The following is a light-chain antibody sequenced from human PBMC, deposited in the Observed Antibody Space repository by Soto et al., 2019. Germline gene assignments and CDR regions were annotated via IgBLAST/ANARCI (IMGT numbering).Light chain of an antibody. Sequence: ETVLTQSPATFSVSPGEGATLSCRASQSIGSNLAWYQQRPGQPPRLLIYGASTRATGVPARFSGSGSGTEFTLTIHSLQSEDFARYYCQQYNKWPLFTFGPGTKVDIK. V-gene: IGKV3-15*01. J-gene: IGKJ3*01. CDR1: QSIGSN. CDR2: GAS. CDR3: QQYNKWPLFT.